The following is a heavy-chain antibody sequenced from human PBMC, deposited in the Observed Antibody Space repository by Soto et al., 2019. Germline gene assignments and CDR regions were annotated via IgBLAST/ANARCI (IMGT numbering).Heavy chain of an antibody. D-gene: IGHD3-10*01. Sequence: GESLKISCKGSGYSFTSYWISWVRQMPGKGLEWMGRIDPSDSYTNYSPSFQGHVTISADKSISTAYLQWSSLKASDTAMYYCARNKYYYGSGSYPVLWFDPWGQGTLVTVSS. CDR1: GYSFTSYW. CDR2: IDPSDSYT. CDR3: ARNKYYYGSGSYPVLWFDP. V-gene: IGHV5-10-1*01. J-gene: IGHJ5*02.